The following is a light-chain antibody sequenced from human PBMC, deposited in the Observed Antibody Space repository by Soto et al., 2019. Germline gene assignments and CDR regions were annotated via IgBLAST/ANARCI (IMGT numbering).Light chain of an antibody. V-gene: IGLV2-14*01. CDR2: EVS. J-gene: IGLJ1*01. Sequence: SLLTQPSSVSGSPGQSITISCTGTSSDVGNYKYVSWYQQHPGKAPKLMIYEVSNRPSGVSNRFSCSKSGNTASLTISGLQAEDETDYYCFSYTSSGTYVFGTGTKVTVL. CDR3: FSYTSSGTYV. CDR1: SSDVGNYKY.